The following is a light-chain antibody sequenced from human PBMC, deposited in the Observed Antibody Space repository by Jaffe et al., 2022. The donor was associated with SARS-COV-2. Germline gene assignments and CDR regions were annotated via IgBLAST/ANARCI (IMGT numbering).Light chain of an antibody. CDR1: SSNIGRNT. CDR2: SNN. Sequence: QSVVTQPPSASGTPGQRVTISCSGSSSNIGRNTVNWYQQVPGTAPKLLIYSNNQRPSGVPDRFSGSKSGTSASLAISGLQSEDEADYYCAAWDDSLNGPVFGGGTKLTVL. J-gene: IGLJ3*02. CDR3: AAWDDSLNGPV. V-gene: IGLV1-44*01.